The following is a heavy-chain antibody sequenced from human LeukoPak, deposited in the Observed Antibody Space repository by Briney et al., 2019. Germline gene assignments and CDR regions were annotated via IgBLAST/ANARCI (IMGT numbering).Heavy chain of an antibody. CDR3: AREGGVPAALDY. CDR1: GGSISSGSYY. V-gene: IGHV4-61*09. CDR2: SYTSGST. D-gene: IGHD2-2*01. Sequence: SETLSLTCTVSGGSISSGSYYWSWIRQPAGKGLEWIGHSYTSGSTNYNPSLKSRVTISVDTSKNQFSLKLSSVTAADTAVYYCAREGGVPAALDYWGQGTLVTVSS. J-gene: IGHJ4*02.